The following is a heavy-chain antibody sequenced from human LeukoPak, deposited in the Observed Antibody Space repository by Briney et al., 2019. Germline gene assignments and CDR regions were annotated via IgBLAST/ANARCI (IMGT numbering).Heavy chain of an antibody. V-gene: IGHV4-38-2*02. CDR2: IYYSGST. CDR1: GYSISSGYY. Sequence: SETLSLTCTVSGYSISSGYYWGWIRQPPGKGLEWIGSIYYSGSTYYNPSLKSRVTISVDTSKNQFSLKLSSVTAADTAVYYCARQFYAAIVLFWFDPWGLGTLVTVSS. D-gene: IGHD5-18*01. J-gene: IGHJ5*02. CDR3: ARQFYAAIVLFWFDP.